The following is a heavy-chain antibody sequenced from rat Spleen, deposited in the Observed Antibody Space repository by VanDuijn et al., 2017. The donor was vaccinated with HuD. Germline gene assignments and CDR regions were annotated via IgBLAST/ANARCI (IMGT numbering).Heavy chain of an antibody. CDR1: GFTFSDYG. CDR2: ISYGGGTT. Sequence: EVQMVESGGGLVQPGRSLKLSCAASGFTFSDYGMAWVRQAPTKGLEWVASISYGGGTTYYRDSVKGRFTISRDNAKSSLYLQMDSLRSEDTATYYCTKGGDPFDYWGQGVMVTVSS. V-gene: IGHV5-20*01. CDR3: TKGGDPFDY. J-gene: IGHJ2*01.